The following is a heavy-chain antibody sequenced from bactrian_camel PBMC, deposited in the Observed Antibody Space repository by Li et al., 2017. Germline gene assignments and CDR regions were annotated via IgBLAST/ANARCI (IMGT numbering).Heavy chain of an antibody. D-gene: IGHD3*01. Sequence: VQLVESGGGSVQAGGSLTLPCVASGIYAGRGAYCMAWFRQVPGREREGVAAIGSDGRPVYAEFARGRFTASQDNAKDTLFLQMTSLTPEDTAMYYCATITNYGMGCGSWNEATYWGQGTQVTVS. J-gene: IGHJ4*01. CDR3: ATITNYGMGCGSWNEATY. V-gene: IGHV3S55*01. CDR1: GIYAGRGA. CDR2: IGSDGRP.